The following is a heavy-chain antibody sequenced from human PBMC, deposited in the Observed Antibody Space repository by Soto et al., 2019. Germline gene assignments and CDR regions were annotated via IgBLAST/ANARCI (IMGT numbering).Heavy chain of an antibody. J-gene: IGHJ4*02. Sequence: SETLSLTCTVSGDSISRYYYSWIRQPPGKGLEWIGYIYYSGSTYYNPSLKSRVTISVDTSKNQFSLKLTSVTAADTAVYYCARDKITGLFDYWGQGTLVTVSS. CDR1: GDSISRYY. CDR2: IYYSGST. D-gene: IGHD2-8*02. V-gene: IGHV4-59*12. CDR3: ARDKITGLFDY.